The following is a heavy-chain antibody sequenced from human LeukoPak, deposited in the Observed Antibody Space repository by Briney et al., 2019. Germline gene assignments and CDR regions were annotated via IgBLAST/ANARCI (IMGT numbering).Heavy chain of an antibody. CDR3: ARVDRDTAMVWRWRYFDY. CDR2: TNHSGST. Sequence: SETLSLTCAVYGGSFSGYYWSWIRQPPGKGLEWIGETNHSGSTNYNPSLKSRVTISVDTSKNQFSLKLSSVTAADTAVYYCARVDRDTAMVWRWRYFDYWGQGTLVTVSS. V-gene: IGHV4-34*01. J-gene: IGHJ4*02. CDR1: GGSFSGYY. D-gene: IGHD5-18*01.